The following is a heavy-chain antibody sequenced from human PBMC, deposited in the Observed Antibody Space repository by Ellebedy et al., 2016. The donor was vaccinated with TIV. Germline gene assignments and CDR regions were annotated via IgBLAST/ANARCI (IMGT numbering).Heavy chain of an antibody. V-gene: IGHV5-51*01. CDR1: GYIFTHYW. J-gene: IGHJ4*02. Sequence: GESLKISCKTSGYIFTHYWIGWVRQIPGEGLEWMGLIQPGDSDLRYNPSFQGQITISVDKSINTAFLVWSSLKASDTAMYYCAAYTKWGTTYYFDYWGQGTLVTVSS. D-gene: IGHD7-27*01. CDR2: IQPGDSDL. CDR3: AAYTKWGTTYYFDY.